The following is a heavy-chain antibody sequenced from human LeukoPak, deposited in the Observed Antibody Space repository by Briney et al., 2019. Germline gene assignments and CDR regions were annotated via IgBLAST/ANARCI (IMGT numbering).Heavy chain of an antibody. CDR1: GFTVSSNY. V-gene: IGHV3-53*01. CDR3: ARGAGYNYPYYFDY. D-gene: IGHD5-24*01. CDR2: ICGGGNI. Sequence: GGSLRLSCAASGFTVSSNYMNWVRQAPGKGLEWVSVICGGGNIYYADSVKGRFTISRDNSKNTLYLQMNSLRAEDTAVYYCARGAGYNYPYYFDYWGQGTLVTVSS. J-gene: IGHJ4*02.